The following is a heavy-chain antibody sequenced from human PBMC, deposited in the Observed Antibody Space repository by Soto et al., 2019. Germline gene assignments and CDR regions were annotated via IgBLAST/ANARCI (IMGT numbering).Heavy chain of an antibody. CDR2: INGSGGST. J-gene: IGHJ4*02. V-gene: IGHV3-23*01. CDR3: AKDIYSNGDPYYLDS. CDR1: GFTFGSFW. D-gene: IGHD4-4*01. Sequence: GGSLRLSCAASGFTFGSFWMSWVRQASGKGLEWVSAINGSGGSTYYADSVKGRFTISRDNSKNTLYLQMNSLRAEDTAVYYCAKDIYSNGDPYYLDSWGQGTLVTVSS.